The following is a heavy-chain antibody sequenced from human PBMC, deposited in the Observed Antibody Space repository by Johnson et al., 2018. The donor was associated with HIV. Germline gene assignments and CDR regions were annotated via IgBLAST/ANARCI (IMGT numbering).Heavy chain of an antibody. V-gene: IGHV3-30*04. Sequence: QVQLVESGGGVVQPERSLRLSCAASGFTFSTYAMHWVRQAPGKGLEWVACISYDGRNKHYADAVKGRFTISRDNSKNTLYLQMKSLRAEDTAVYYCVRDGNYYDRSGYRVDAFDVWGQGTMVTVSS. D-gene: IGHD3-22*01. CDR2: ISYDGRNK. J-gene: IGHJ3*01. CDR3: VRDGNYYDRSGYRVDAFDV. CDR1: GFTFSTYA.